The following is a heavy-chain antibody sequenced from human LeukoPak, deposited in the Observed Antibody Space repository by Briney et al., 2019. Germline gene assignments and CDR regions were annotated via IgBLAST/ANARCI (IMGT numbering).Heavy chain of an antibody. CDR3: ATLRSGYYYDYFDY. CDR2: IYPGDSDT. V-gene: IGHV5-51*01. J-gene: IGHJ4*02. Sequence: ESLKISCKGSGYSFTNYWIGWVRQMPGKGLEWMGIIYPGDSDTKYSPSFQGQVTISADKSISTAYPQWSSLKASDTAMYYCATLRSGYYYDYFDYWGQGTLVTVSS. D-gene: IGHD3-22*01. CDR1: GYSFTNYW.